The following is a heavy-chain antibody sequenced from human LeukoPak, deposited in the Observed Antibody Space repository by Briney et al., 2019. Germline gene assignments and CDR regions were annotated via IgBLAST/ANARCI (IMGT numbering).Heavy chain of an antibody. J-gene: IGHJ4*02. CDR2: ISAYNGNT. V-gene: IGHV1-18*01. D-gene: IGHD3-22*01. CDR3: ARVVGYDSSGYSPT. CDR1: GYTFTSYG. Sequence: ASVKVSCKASGYTFTSYGISWVRQAPGQGLEGMGWISAYNGNTNYAQKLQGRVTMTTDTSTSTAYMELRSLRSDDTAVYYCARVVGYDSSGYSPTWGQGTLVTVSS.